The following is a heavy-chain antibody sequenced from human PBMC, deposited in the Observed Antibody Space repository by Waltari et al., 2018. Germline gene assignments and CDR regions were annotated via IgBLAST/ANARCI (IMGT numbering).Heavy chain of an antibody. V-gene: IGHV4-34*01. Sequence: QVQLQQWGAGLLKPSETLSLTCAVYGGSFSGYYWSWIRQPPGKGLEWIGEINHSGSTNYTPSLKSRVTIPVDTSKNQFSLKLSSVTAADTAVYYCARVGCSSTSCYGWFDPWGQGTLVTVSS. CDR1: GGSFSGYY. CDR2: INHSGST. D-gene: IGHD2-2*01. CDR3: ARVGCSSTSCYGWFDP. J-gene: IGHJ5*02.